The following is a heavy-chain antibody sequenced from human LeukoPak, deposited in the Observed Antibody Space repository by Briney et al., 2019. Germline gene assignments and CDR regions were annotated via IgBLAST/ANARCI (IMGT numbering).Heavy chain of an antibody. D-gene: IGHD2-15*01. Sequence: GGSLRLSCAASGFTFSSYAMAWVRQAPGKGLEWVSAIGASGGSTYYADSVKGRFTISRDNSKNTLFLRMNSLRAEDTAIYYCAKGSDSAVRVYDYWGQGTLVTVSS. J-gene: IGHJ4*02. CDR3: AKGSDSAVRVYDY. CDR2: IGASGGST. CDR1: GFTFSSYA. V-gene: IGHV3-23*01.